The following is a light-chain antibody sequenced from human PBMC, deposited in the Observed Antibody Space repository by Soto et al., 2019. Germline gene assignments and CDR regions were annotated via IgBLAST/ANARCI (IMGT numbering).Light chain of an antibody. J-gene: IGKJ1*01. V-gene: IGKV1-5*01. CDR3: QQYNGYPGT. Sequence: DIQMTQSPSTLSASVGDRVTITCRASQSISSWLAWYQQQPGKAPELLIYDASNLESGVPSRFSGSGSGTEFTLTISSLQPDDFATYYCQQYNGYPGTFGQGTKVEIK. CDR2: DAS. CDR1: QSISSW.